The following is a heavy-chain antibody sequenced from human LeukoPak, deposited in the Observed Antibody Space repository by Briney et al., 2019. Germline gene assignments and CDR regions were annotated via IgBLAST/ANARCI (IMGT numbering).Heavy chain of an antibody. Sequence: GGSLRLSCEASGFTFNTYSMNWARQAPGKGLEWVSSIDSSGGYMFYADSVKGRFIISRDNAKNTLYLQMNSLRAEDTAVYYCASEIIFGSFDYWGQGTLVTVSS. J-gene: IGHJ4*02. CDR3: ASEIIFGSFDY. CDR2: IDSSGGYM. D-gene: IGHD3-3*01. V-gene: IGHV3-21*01. CDR1: GFTFNTYS.